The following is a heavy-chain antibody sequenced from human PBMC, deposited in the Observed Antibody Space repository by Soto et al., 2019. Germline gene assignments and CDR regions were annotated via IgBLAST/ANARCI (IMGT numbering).Heavy chain of an antibody. CDR1: GLTFDDYT. D-gene: IGHD6-19*01. J-gene: IGHJ4*02. V-gene: IGHV3-43*01. CDR2: ISWDGGST. Sequence: PGGSLRLSCAASGLTFDDYTMHWVRQAPGKGLEWVSLISWDGGSTYYADSVKGRFTISRDNSKNSLYLQMNSLRTEDTALYYCAKGAAVARYYLDYWGQGTLVTVSS. CDR3: AKGAAVARYYLDY.